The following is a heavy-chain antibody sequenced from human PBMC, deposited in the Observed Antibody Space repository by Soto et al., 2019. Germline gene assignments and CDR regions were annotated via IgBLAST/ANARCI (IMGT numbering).Heavy chain of an antibody. CDR2: ISYDGSNK. CDR1: GFTFSSYG. J-gene: IGHJ4*02. Sequence: QVQLAESGGGVAQPGGSLRLSCAASGFTFSSYGIHWVRQTPGKGLEWVAVISYDGSNKYYADSVKGRFTISRDNSKNTLYLQMNSLRAEDPAVYYCGTDWGGSHPVTIDYWGQGTLVTVSS. CDR3: GTDWGGSHPVTIDY. D-gene: IGHD1-26*01. V-gene: IGHV3-30*03.